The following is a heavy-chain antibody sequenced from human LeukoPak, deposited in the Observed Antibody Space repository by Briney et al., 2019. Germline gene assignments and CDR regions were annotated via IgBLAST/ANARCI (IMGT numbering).Heavy chain of an antibody. V-gene: IGHV3-7*01. D-gene: IGHD2-2*01. Sequence: GGSLRLSCAASGFTFSSYWMSWVRQAPGKALEWVANIKQDGSEKYHVDSVKGRFTISRDNAKNSLYLQMNSLRAEDTAVYYCARGRYCSSTSCSAHFDYWGQGTLVTVSS. CDR3: ARGRYCSSTSCSAHFDY. J-gene: IGHJ4*02. CDR2: IKQDGSEK. CDR1: GFTFSSYW.